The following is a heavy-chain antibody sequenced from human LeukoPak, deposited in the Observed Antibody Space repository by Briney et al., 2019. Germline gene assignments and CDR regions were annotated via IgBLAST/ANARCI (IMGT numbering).Heavy chain of an antibody. CDR1: GFTFSSYG. D-gene: IGHD2-2*02. V-gene: IGHV3-30*02. J-gene: IGHJ3*02. CDR3: AKGHCSSTSCYTRENAFDI. Sequence: GRSLRLSCAASGFTFSSYGMHWVRQAPGKGLEWVAFIRYDGSNKYYADSVKGRFTISRDNSKNTLYLQMNSLRAEDTAVYYCAKGHCSSTSCYTRENAFDIWGQGTMVTVSS. CDR2: IRYDGSNK.